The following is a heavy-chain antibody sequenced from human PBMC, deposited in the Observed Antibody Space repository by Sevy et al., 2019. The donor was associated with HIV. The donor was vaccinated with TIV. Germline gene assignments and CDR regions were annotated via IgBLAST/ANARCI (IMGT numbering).Heavy chain of an antibody. Sequence: ASVKVSCKASGYTFTGYYMHWVRQVPGQGLEWMGWINPNSGGTNYAQKFQGRVTMTRDTSISTAYMELSRLRSDDTAVYYCARIGYSSSWPNFDYWGQGTLVTVFS. CDR3: ARIGYSSSWPNFDY. V-gene: IGHV1-2*02. CDR1: GYTFTGYY. D-gene: IGHD6-13*01. CDR2: INPNSGGT. J-gene: IGHJ4*02.